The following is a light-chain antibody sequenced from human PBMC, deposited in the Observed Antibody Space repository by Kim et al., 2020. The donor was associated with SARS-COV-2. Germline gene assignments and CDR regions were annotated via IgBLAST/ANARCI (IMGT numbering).Light chain of an antibody. J-gene: IGKJ2*01. Sequence: DIQMTQSPSSLSASIGDRVTITCRASQSISNYLNWYQHKPGRAPDLLIYAASTLQSGVPSRFTGSGSGTDFTLTITSLQPEDFATYFCHQSYNTPYTFGQGTKLEI. CDR1: QSISNY. CDR2: AAS. V-gene: IGKV1-39*01. CDR3: HQSYNTPYT.